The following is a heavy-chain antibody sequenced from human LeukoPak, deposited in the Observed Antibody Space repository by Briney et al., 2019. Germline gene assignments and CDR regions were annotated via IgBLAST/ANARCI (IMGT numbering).Heavy chain of an antibody. CDR3: ARLGRPGLGLGELSGFDY. CDR1: GGSFSGYY. J-gene: IGHJ4*02. CDR2: INHSGST. D-gene: IGHD3-16*02. Sequence: PSETLSLTCAVYGGSFSGYYWSWIRQPPGKGLEWIGEINHSGSTNYNPSLKSRVTISVDTSKNQFSLKLSSVTAADTAVYYCARLGRPGLGLGELSGFDYWGQGTLVTVSS. V-gene: IGHV4-34*01.